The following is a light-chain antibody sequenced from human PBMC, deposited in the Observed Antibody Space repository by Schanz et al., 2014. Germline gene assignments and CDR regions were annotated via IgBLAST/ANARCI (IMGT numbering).Light chain of an antibody. V-gene: IGLV2-8*01. Sequence: QSVLTQPPSASGSPGQSVTISCTGTSSDVGGYNFVSWYQQHPGKVPKLMIYEVSKRPSGVPDRFSGSKSGNTASLTVSGLQAEDEADYYCAAWDDSLNGRGVFGGGTKLTVL. CDR3: AAWDDSLNGRGV. CDR1: SSDVGGYNF. J-gene: IGLJ3*02. CDR2: EVS.